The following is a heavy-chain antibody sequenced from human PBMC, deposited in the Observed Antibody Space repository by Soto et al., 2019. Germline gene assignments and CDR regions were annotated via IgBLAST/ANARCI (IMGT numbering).Heavy chain of an antibody. CDR3: ARADFLNDFWSGCTYTPPGQFDY. V-gene: IGHV4-31*03. CDR1: GGSISSGGYY. D-gene: IGHD3-3*01. CDR2: IYYSGST. J-gene: IGHJ4*02. Sequence: NPSETLSLTCTVSGGSISSGGYYWSWVRQHPGKGLEWIGYIYYSGSTYYNPSLTSRVTISVDTSKNQFSLKLSSVTAADTAVHYSARADFLNDFWSGCTYTPPGQFDYWRQGTLVTVSS.